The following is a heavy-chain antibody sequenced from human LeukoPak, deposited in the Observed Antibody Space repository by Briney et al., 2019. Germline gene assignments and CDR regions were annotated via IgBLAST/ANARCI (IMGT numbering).Heavy chain of an antibody. V-gene: IGHV3-9*01. D-gene: IGHD1-26*01. Sequence: PGGSLRLSCAASGFTFDDYAMHWVRQAPGKGLEWVSGISWNSGSIGYADSVKGRFTTSRDNSKNTLYLQMNSLRAEDTAVYYCAREVGATERDDYWGQGTLVTVSS. CDR2: ISWNSGSI. CDR3: AREVGATERDDY. J-gene: IGHJ4*02. CDR1: GFTFDDYA.